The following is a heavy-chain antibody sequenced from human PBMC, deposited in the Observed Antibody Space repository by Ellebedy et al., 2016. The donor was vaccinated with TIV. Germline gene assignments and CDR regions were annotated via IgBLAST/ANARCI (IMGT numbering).Heavy chain of an antibody. V-gene: IGHV4-34*01. D-gene: IGHD4-23*01. CDR1: GGSFSGYF. CDR3: ARHAATVGTPNMDV. CDR2: INHSGST. J-gene: IGHJ6*03. Sequence: MPSETLSLTCDVYGGSFSGYFWSWIRQSPGKGLEWIGEINHSGSTNYNPSLKSRVTISVDTSTNQFSLKLSSVTAADTAVYYCARHAATVGTPNMDVWGRGTTVTVSS.